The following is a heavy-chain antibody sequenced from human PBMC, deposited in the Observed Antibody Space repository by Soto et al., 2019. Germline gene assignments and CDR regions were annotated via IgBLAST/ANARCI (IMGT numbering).Heavy chain of an antibody. D-gene: IGHD6-13*01. CDR1: GGTFSGYY. V-gene: IGHV4-34*01. CDR2: INHSGNT. CDR3: ARHHVRGRTIAGAAEF. J-gene: IGHJ4*02. Sequence: SETLSLTCAVYGGTFSGYYWSWIRQPPGKGLEWIGEINHSGNTNYNPSLKSRVTISVDTSKNQLFLNLSSVTAADTAMYYCARHHVRGRTIAGAAEFWGQGTLVTVSS.